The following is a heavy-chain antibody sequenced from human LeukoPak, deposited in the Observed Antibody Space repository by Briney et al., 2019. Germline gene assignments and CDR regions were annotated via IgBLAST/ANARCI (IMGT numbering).Heavy chain of an antibody. CDR3: VRLTWFDP. CDR1: GFTFSSYE. Sequence: GXSLRLSCAASGFTFSSYEMNWVRQAPGKGLEWVPYISSSGSTIWYADSVKGRFTISRDNAKNSLYLQMNNLRAEDTAVYYCVRLTWFDPWGQGTLVTVSS. J-gene: IGHJ5*02. V-gene: IGHV3-48*03. CDR2: ISSSGSTI.